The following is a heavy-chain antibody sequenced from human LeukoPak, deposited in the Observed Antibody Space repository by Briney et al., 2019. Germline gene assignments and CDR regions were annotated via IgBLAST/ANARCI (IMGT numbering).Heavy chain of an antibody. CDR3: ARQGDWYGSGSGWFDP. V-gene: IGHV4-59*01. D-gene: IGHD3-10*01. J-gene: IGHJ5*02. Sequence: PSETLSLTCTVSGGSISSYYWSWIRQPPGKGLEWIGYIYYSGSTNYNPSLKSRVTISVDTSKNQFSLKLSSVTAADTAVYYCARQGDWYGSGSGWFDPWGQGPWSPSPQ. CDR2: IYYSGST. CDR1: GGSISSYY.